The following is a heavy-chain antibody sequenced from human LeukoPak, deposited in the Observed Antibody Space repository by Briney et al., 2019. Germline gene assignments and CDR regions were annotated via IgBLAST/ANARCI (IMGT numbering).Heavy chain of an antibody. J-gene: IGHJ5*02. D-gene: IGHD3-10*01. CDR1: GDSITGYS. CDR3: VRGPYGSSISNWFDP. CDR2: IYYNGDT. V-gene: IGHV4-59*01. Sequence: TSETLSLTCSVSGDSITGYSWSWIRQTPGKGLEWIGYIYYNGDTHYNPSLNSRLSMSVDTPKKQFSLNLRSVTAADTAVYYCVRGPYGSSISNWFDPWGQGLLVTVSS.